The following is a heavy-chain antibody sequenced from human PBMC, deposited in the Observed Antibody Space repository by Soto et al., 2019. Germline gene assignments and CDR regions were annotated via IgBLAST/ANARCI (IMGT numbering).Heavy chain of an antibody. CDR3: ARAGYCSSTSFYLLGWFDP. CDR2: ISYDGSNK. J-gene: IGHJ5*02. CDR1: GFTFSSYG. Sequence: QVQLVESGGGVVQPGRSLRLSCAASGFTFSSYGMHWVRQAPGKGLEWVAVISYDGSNKYYADSVKGRFTISRDNSKTTLYLQLNSLRAEDTAVYYCARAGYCSSTSFYLLGWFDPWGQGTLVTVSS. V-gene: IGHV3-30*03. D-gene: IGHD2-2*01.